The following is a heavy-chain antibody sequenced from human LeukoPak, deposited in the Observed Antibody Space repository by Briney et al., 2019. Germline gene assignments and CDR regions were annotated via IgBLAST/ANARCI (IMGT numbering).Heavy chain of an antibody. J-gene: IGHJ4*02. CDR2: ISWNSGSI. CDR1: GFTFSSYS. D-gene: IGHD6-13*01. Sequence: GGSLRLSCAASGFTFSSYSMNWVRQAPGKGLEWVSGISWNSGSIGYADSVKGRFTISRDNAKNSLYLQMNSLRAEDMALYYCAKGAAAGLNYYFDYWGQGTLVTVSS. CDR3: AKGAAAGLNYYFDY. V-gene: IGHV3-9*03.